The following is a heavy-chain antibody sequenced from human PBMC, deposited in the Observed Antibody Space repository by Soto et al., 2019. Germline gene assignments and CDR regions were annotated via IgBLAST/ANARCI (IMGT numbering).Heavy chain of an antibody. CDR2: ISPKSGGA. CDR3: VRRHVSATGIDWFDP. J-gene: IGHJ5*02. V-gene: IGHV1-2*02. D-gene: IGHD6-13*01. CDR1: GYTFSDYY. Sequence: ASVKVSCKAGGYTFSDYYIQWVRQAPGQGLEYMGWISPKSGGAAYAQKFRGRVTITRDTSASTAYMELSSLRSEDTAVYYCVRRHVSATGIDWFDPWGQGTLVTVSS.